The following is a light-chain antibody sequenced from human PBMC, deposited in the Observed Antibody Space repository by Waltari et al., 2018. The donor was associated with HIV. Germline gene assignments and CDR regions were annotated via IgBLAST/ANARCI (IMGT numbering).Light chain of an antibody. V-gene: IGLV2-8*01. CDR2: GVN. J-gene: IGLJ2*01. CDR3: SSYAGSNKVV. CDR1: SSAVGGYNF. Sequence: QSALPQPPSASGSPRQSVTISCTGTSSAVGGYNFASSYQQHPGKAPKLMIYGVNRRPAGVLDRFSGSKSGTTASLTVSGLQAEDEAEYYCSSYAGSNKVVFGGGTKLTVL.